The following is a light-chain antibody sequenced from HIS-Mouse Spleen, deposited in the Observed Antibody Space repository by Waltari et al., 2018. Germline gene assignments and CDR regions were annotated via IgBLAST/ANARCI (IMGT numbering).Light chain of an antibody. Sequence: SYELTQTPSVSVSPVQTARITCTGDSLPKKYAYWYQQKSGQAPVLVIYEDSKRPSGIPERFSGSSSGTMATLTISGAQVEDEADYYCYSTDSSGNHVVFGGGTKLTVL. V-gene: IGLV3-10*01. J-gene: IGLJ2*01. CDR2: EDS. CDR1: SLPKKY. CDR3: YSTDSSGNHVV.